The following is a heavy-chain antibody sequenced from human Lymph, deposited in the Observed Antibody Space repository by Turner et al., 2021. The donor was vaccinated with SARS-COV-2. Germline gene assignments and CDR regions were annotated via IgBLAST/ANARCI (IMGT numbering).Heavy chain of an antibody. J-gene: IGHJ4*02. Sequence: EVQLVESGGGLVKPGGSLRLSCAASGFTFSSYSMNWVRQAPVKGLEWVSSISSRGSYIYYADSVKGRFTISRDNAKNSLYLQMNSLRADDTAVYYCAREKLGELFDYWGQGTLVTVSS. CDR3: AREKLGELFDY. CDR2: ISSRGSYI. CDR1: GFTFSSYS. D-gene: IGHD3-10*01. V-gene: IGHV3-21*01.